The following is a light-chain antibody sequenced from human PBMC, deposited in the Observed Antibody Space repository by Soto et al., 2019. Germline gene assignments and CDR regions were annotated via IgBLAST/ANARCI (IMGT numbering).Light chain of an antibody. CDR1: QDISTS. V-gene: IGKV1-9*01. Sequence: DIQLTQSPSLLSASVGHRVTITCRASQDISTSVAWYQQEPGKAPKLLIYAASTVQSGVPSRFSGSGSGTDFTLTISSLQPEDLATFFCQQVHSYPFTFGGGTKVAIK. J-gene: IGKJ4*01. CDR2: AAS. CDR3: QQVHSYPFT.